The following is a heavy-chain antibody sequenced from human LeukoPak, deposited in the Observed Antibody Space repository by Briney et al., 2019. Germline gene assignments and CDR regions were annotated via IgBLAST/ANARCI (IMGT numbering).Heavy chain of an antibody. J-gene: IGHJ4*02. CDR3: ARGKSFGRRFLFDY. V-gene: IGHV4-59*12. D-gene: IGHD3-16*01. Sequence: SETLSLTCAVSGGSISSYYWSWLRQPPGKGLEWIGYIYYSGSTYYNPSLKSRVTISVDTSKNQFSLKLSSVTAADTAVYYCARGKSFGRRFLFDYWGQGTLVTVSS. CDR2: IYYSGST. CDR1: GGSISSYY.